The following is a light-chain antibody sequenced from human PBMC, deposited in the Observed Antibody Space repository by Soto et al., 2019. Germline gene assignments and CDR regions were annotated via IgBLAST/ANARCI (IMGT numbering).Light chain of an antibody. CDR2: GAS. V-gene: IGKV3-20*01. CDR3: QHYTISPPIT. Sequence: EIVLTQSPGTLSLSPGERATLSCRASQSVSSSYLAWYQQKPGQAPRLLIYGASSRATGIPDRFSGSGSGTDFTLTISRLEPEDFAVYYCQHYTISPPITFGQGTRLENK. J-gene: IGKJ5*01. CDR1: QSVSSSY.